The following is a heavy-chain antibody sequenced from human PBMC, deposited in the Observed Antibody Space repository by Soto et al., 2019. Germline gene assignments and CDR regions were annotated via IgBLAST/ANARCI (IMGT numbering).Heavy chain of an antibody. D-gene: IGHD2-8*01. Sequence: GGSLRVSCAAVGFTGGSNYMSWVRQAPGKGLEWVSVIYSGGSTYYADSVKGRFTISRDNSKNTLYLQMNSLRAEDTAVYYCARDGDCTNGVCYVEYFPHWGQGTLVTVSS. CDR3: ARDGDCTNGVCYVEYFPH. CDR2: IYSGGST. J-gene: IGHJ1*01. V-gene: IGHV3-66*01. CDR1: GFTGGSNY.